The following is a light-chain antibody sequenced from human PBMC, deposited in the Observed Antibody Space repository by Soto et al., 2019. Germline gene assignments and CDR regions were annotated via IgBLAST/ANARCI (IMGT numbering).Light chain of an antibody. J-gene: IGKJ4*01. V-gene: IGKV3-15*01. CDR2: GAS. Sequence: IVMTQSPATLSVSPGERATLSCRASQSVSSKLAWYQQKPGQAPRLLIYGASTRATGIPARFSGSRSGTEFTLTISSLQSEDFAVYYCHKYDNWPLTFGGGANVAIK. CDR1: QSVSSK. CDR3: HKYDNWPLT.